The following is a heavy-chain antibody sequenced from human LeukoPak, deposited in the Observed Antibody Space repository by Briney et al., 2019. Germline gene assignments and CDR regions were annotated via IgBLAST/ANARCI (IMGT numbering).Heavy chain of an antibody. D-gene: IGHD3-9*01. Sequence: GGSLRLSCAASGFTFSSYEMNWVRQAPGKGLEWVSYISSSGSTIYYADSVKGRFTISRDNAKSSLYLQMNSLRAEDTAVYYCARGGEVTGSRGIDYWGQGTLVTVSS. CDR3: ARGGEVTGSRGIDY. CDR2: ISSSGSTI. CDR1: GFTFSSYE. J-gene: IGHJ4*02. V-gene: IGHV3-48*03.